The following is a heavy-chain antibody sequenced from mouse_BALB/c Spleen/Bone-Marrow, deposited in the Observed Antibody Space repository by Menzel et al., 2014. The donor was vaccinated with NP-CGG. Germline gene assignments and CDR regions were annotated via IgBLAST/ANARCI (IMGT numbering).Heavy chain of an antibody. CDR1: GYSITNGYY. CDR3: AMGHYAMDY. V-gene: IGHV3-6*02. CDR2: MTYDGSS. J-gene: IGHJ4*01. Sequence: DVKLQESGPGLVKPSQSLSLTCSVTGYSITNGYYWNWIRQFPGNKLEWMAYMTYDGSSDYNPSLKNRISITRDTSKNQFFLKLNSVTTEDTSTYYCAMGHYAMDYWGQGTSVTVSS.